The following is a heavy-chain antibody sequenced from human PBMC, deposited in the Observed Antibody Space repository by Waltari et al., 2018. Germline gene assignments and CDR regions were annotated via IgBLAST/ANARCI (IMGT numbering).Heavy chain of an antibody. CDR1: GGSFSGYY. CDR2: INHSGST. D-gene: IGHD3-16*02. CDR3: ARGGRRKYDYVSGSYRYTGNCFDY. Sequence: QVQLQQWGAGMLKLSETMSLSCAVYGGSFSGYYWSWIRQPQRKGLEWLGEINHSGSTNYNPSLNRRVTISVDTSTNQFSLKLSSVTAADTAVYYCARGGRRKYDYVSGSYRYTGNCFDYWGQGTLVTVSS. V-gene: IGHV4-34*01. J-gene: IGHJ4*02.